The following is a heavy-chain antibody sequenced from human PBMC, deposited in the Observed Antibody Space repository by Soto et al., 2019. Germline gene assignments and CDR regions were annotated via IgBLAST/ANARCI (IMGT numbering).Heavy chain of an antibody. V-gene: IGHV3-21*01. CDR1: GFTFSSYN. Sequence: GGSLRLTCEAHGFTFSSYNLNWVRQAPGKGLEWVSSISSSSSYIYYADLVTGRFTITRDNAKNSLYLQMNSLRAEDTAVYYCARRQLPRGDYYYGMDVWGQGTTVTVSS. J-gene: IGHJ6*02. CDR2: ISSSSSYI. CDR3: ARRQLPRGDYYYGMDV. D-gene: IGHD6-6*01.